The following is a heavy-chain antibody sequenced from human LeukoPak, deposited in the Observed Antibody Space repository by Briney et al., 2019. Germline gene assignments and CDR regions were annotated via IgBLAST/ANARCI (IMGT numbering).Heavy chain of an antibody. CDR1: GGSFSGYY. CDR3: ARGPQYYDILTGLDV. CDR2: INHSGST. V-gene: IGHV4-34*01. Sequence: PSETLSLTCAVYGGSFSGYYWSWIRQPPGKGLEWIGEINHSGSTNYNPSLKSRVTISVNTSKNQFSLKLSSVTAADTAVYYCARGPQYYDILTGLDVWGKGTTVTVSS. D-gene: IGHD3-9*01. J-gene: IGHJ6*04.